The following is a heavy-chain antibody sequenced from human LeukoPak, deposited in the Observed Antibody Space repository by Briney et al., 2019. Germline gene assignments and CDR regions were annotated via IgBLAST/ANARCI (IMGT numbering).Heavy chain of an antibody. CDR3: ARDLTGGMGTIRAFDI. V-gene: IGHV4-39*07. CDR2: IYYSGST. J-gene: IGHJ3*02. D-gene: IGHD3-9*01. Sequence: PSETLSLTCTVSGGSISSSSYYWGWIRQPPGKGLEWIGSIYYSGSTYYNPSLKSRVTISVDTSKNQFSLKLSSVTAADTAVYYCARDLTGGMGTIRAFDIWGQGTMVTVSS. CDR1: GGSISSSSYY.